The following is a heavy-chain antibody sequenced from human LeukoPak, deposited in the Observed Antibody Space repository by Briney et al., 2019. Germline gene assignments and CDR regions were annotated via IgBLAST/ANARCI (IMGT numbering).Heavy chain of an antibody. J-gene: IGHJ3*02. D-gene: IGHD6-13*01. Sequence: PSETLSLTCTVSGGSISSGSYDWSWIRQPAGKGLEWIVRIYTSGSTNYNPSLKSRFTISVDTSKNQFSLKLSSVTAADTAVYYCARAVRGSSWEQGAFDIWGQGTMVTVSS. V-gene: IGHV4-61*02. CDR2: IYTSGST. CDR1: GGSISSGSYD. CDR3: ARAVRGSSWEQGAFDI.